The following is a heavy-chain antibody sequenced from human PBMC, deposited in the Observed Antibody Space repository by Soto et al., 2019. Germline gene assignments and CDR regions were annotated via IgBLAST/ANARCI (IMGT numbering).Heavy chain of an antibody. J-gene: IGHJ4*02. Sequence: HLPLPESGPGLVKPSETLYLTCTVSGGSISSSSYYWGWIRPPPGKGLEWIGSIYYSGRTYYNPSLKGRVNISVDMSKNQCSMTLYSVTDGDRAVYYCARYGGGESCYDCSGDYDYWGQGTRVTVSS. CDR3: ARYGGGESCYDCSGDYDY. CDR1: GGSISSSSYY. D-gene: IGHD3-22*01. CDR2: IYYSGRT. V-gene: IGHV4-39*01.